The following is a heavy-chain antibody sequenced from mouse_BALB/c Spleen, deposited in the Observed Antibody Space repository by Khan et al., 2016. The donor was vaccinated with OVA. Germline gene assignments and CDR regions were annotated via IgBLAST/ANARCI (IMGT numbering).Heavy chain of an antibody. CDR1: GYSFTGYF. J-gene: IGHJ2*01. CDR3: ARICGSDFDY. Sequence: IQLVQSGPELVKPGASVKISCKASGYSFTGYFMNWVMQSHGKSLEWIGRINPYFGETFYNQKFKGKATLTVDESSSTAHMELRSLASEDSAFYYCARICGSDFDYWGQGTTLTVSA. V-gene: IGHV1-20*02. CDR2: INPYFGET. D-gene: IGHD1-1*01.